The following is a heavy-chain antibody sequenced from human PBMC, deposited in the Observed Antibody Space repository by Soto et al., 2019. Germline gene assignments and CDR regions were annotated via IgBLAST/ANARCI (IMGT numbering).Heavy chain of an antibody. V-gene: IGHV1-3*01. D-gene: IGHD3-10*01. CDR2: INAGNGNT. J-gene: IGHJ4*02. Sequence: GASVKVSCKASGYTFTSYAMHWVRQAPGQRLEWMGWINAGNGNTKYSQKFQGRVTITRDTSASTAYMELRSLRSDDTAVYYCARAISYYYGSGSSPPLDYWGQGTLVTVSS. CDR3: ARAISYYYGSGSSPPLDY. CDR1: GYTFTSYA.